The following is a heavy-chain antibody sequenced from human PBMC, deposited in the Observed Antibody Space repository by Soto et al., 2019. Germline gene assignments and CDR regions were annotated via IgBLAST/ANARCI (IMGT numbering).Heavy chain of an antibody. CDR2: ISGSGTTI. J-gene: IGHJ4*02. V-gene: IGHV3-11*01. Sequence: QVQLVESGGGFVKPGGSLRLSCVASGFTFSDHYMTWIRQAPGKGLEWVSYISGSGTTIYYTDSVKGRFTVSRDNAKNSVYLQMKSLRAEDTAVYYCASDVHYYSSDYWGQGTLVSVSS. D-gene: IGHD3-10*01. CDR1: GFTFSDHY. CDR3: ASDVHYYSSDY.